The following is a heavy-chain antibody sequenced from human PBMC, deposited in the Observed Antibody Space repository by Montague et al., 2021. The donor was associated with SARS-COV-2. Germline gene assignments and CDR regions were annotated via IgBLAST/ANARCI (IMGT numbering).Heavy chain of an antibody. CDR2: IYYSGST. Sequence: ETLSLTCTVSGGSISSYHWSWIRQPPGKGLEWIGYIYYSGSTNYNPSXXSRVTISVDTSKNQFSLKLSSVTAADTAVYYCARALYCSDGSCYPNWFNPWGQGTLVTVSS. D-gene: IGHD2-15*01. CDR1: GGSISSYH. CDR3: ARALYCSDGSCYPNWFNP. J-gene: IGHJ5*02. V-gene: IGHV4-59*01.